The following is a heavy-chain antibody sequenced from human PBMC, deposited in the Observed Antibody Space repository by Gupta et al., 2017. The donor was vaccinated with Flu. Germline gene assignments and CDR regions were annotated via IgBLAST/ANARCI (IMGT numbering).Heavy chain of an antibody. D-gene: IGHD1-1*01. CDR2: IGTPGDT. CDR3: ARARGTTGRTGYMDV. V-gene: IGHV3-13*01. J-gene: IGHJ6*03. CDR1: D. Sequence: DMHWVRQPTGKGLEWVSGIGTPGDTYYPDSVKGRFTISREDAKNFLYLQMNNLRVGDTAVYYCARARGTTGRTGYMDVWGKGSTVTVSS.